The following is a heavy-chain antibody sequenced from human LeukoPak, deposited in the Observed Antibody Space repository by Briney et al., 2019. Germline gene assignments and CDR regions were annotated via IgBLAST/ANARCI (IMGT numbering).Heavy chain of an antibody. V-gene: IGHV1-69*04. CDR1: GGTFSSYA. CDR3: AREMVTLAAAGTNPYPFDP. Sequence: SVKVSCKASGGTFSSYAISWVRQAPGQGLEWMGRIIPILGIANYAQKFQGRLTITADKSTSTAYMELSSLRSEDTAVYYCAREMVTLAAAGTNPYPFDPWGQGTLVTVSS. D-gene: IGHD6-13*01. CDR2: IIPILGIA. J-gene: IGHJ5*02.